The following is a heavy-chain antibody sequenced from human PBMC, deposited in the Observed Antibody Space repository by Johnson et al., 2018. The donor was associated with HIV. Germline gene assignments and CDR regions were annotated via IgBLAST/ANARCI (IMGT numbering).Heavy chain of an antibody. CDR3: ARGVGGGWYCAFDI. CDR2: INWNGGST. CDR1: GFTFSSYG. Sequence: VQLVESGGGVVQPGRSLRLSCAASGFTFSSYGMNWVRQAPGKGLEWVSGINWNGGSTTYADSVKGRFTISRDNAKNTLYLQMNSLRAEDTAVYYCARGVGGGWYCAFDIWGQGTMVTVSS. J-gene: IGHJ3*02. V-gene: IGHV3-74*02. D-gene: IGHD6-19*01.